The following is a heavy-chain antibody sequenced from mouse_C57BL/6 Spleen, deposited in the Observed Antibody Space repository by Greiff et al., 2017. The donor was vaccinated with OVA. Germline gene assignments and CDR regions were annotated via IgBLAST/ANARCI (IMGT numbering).Heavy chain of an antibody. CDR2: INPSNGGT. D-gene: IGHD2-3*01. J-gene: IGHJ4*01. CDR3: GGGGYDGYPFYSMDY. Sequence: VQLQQPGTELVKPGASVKLSCKASGYTFTSYWMHWVKQRPGQGLEWIGNINPSNGGTNYNEKFKSKATLTVDKSSSTAYMQLSSRTSEDSAVYYDGGGGYDGYPFYSMDYWGQGTSVTVSS. V-gene: IGHV1-53*01. CDR1: GYTFTSYW.